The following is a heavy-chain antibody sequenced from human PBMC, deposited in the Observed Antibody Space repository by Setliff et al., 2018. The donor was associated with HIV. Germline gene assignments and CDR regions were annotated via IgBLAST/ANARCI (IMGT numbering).Heavy chain of an antibody. CDR2: INQDGSEK. V-gene: IGHV3-7*03. J-gene: IGHJ6*03. CDR1: GFTFSSYW. Sequence: GGSLRLSCGASGFTFSSYWMSWVRQAPGKGLELVANINQDGSEKYFVDSVKGRFTLSRDNAKNSLYLQMNSLRAEDTAVYYCARDDPYYYYMDVWGTGTTVTVSS. CDR3: ARDDPYYYYMDV.